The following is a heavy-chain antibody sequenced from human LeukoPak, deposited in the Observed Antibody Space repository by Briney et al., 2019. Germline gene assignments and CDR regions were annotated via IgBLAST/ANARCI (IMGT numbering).Heavy chain of an antibody. Sequence: SVKVSCKASGGTFSSYALSWVRQAPGQGLEWMGGIIPIFDTTNYAQTFQGRVTITADESTSTAYMELSSLRSEDTAVYYCARPRETTVTTGAFDTWGQGTMVTVSS. CDR2: IIPIFDTT. CDR3: ARPRETTVTTGAFDT. D-gene: IGHD4-17*01. CDR1: GGTFSSYA. V-gene: IGHV1-69*01. J-gene: IGHJ3*02.